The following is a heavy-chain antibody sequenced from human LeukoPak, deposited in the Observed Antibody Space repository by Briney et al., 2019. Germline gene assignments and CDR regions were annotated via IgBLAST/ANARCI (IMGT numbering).Heavy chain of an antibody. CDR2: ISHSGST. Sequence: SETLSLTCTVSGYSISSGYYWNWIRQPPGRGLEWIGEISHSGSTNYNPSLKSRVTISLYTSKNQFSLNLTSVTAADTAVYYCARSSGRGYWGQGTLVTVSS. J-gene: IGHJ4*02. CDR1: GYSISSGYY. V-gene: IGHV4-38-2*02. CDR3: ARSSGRGY. D-gene: IGHD3-10*01.